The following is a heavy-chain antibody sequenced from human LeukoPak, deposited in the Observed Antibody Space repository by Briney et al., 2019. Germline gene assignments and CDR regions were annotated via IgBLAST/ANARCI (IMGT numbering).Heavy chain of an antibody. D-gene: IGHD4-17*01. CDR2: KWYDGSNK. CDR1: GFTLSIYD. CDR3: AKIGYGDYVNFDY. V-gene: IGHV3-30*02. J-gene: IGHJ4*02. Sequence: GGSLRLSCAACGFTLSIYDMHWVRQAPGEGLVWVAFKWYDGSNKYYADSVKGRFTVSRDNSKHTMYLQRNSVRAEDTAGYYCAKIGYGDYVNFDYWGQRTLVTVSS.